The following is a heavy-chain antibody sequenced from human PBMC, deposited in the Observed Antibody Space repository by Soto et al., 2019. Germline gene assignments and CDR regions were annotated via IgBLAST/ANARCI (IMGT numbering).Heavy chain of an antibody. CDR2: ISAYNGNT. J-gene: IGHJ6*02. D-gene: IGHD6-6*01. Sequence: AAVKVSRKASGYTFTIYGISWVLQATGQGLEWMGWISAYNGNTNYAQKLQGRVTMTTDTSTSTAYMELRSLRSDDTAVYYCARXRPYSSSSDYYYYGMDVWGQGTTVTVSS. V-gene: IGHV1-18*01. CDR1: GYTFTIYG. CDR3: ARXRPYSSSSDYYYYGMDV.